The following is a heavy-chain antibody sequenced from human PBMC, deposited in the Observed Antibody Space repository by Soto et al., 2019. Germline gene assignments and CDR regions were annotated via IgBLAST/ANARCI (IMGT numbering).Heavy chain of an antibody. V-gene: IGHV3-23*01. CDR1: GFTFSNYA. Sequence: EVQLLESGGGLVQPGGSLGLSCTASGFTFSNYAMSWVRQAPDKGLEWVSAISGRGGSTYYADSVKGRFTISRDNSKNMLFLQMNSLRAEDTALYYCAKDSTVTTSLYSYYYGLDVWGQGTTVTVSS. J-gene: IGHJ6*02. D-gene: IGHD4-17*01. CDR3: AKDSTVTTSLYSYYYGLDV. CDR2: ISGRGGST.